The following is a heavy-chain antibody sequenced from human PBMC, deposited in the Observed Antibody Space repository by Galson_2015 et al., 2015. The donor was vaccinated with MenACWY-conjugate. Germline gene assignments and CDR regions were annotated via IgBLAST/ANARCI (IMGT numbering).Heavy chain of an antibody. D-gene: IGHD6-19*01. J-gene: IGHJ4*02. CDR2: ISSSSSTI. CDR3: ARVRWGSGWYRDY. Sequence: SLRLSCAASGFTFSSYRMNWVRQAPGKGLGWVSYISSSSSTIYYADSVKGRFTISRDNAKNSLYLQMNSLRAEDTAVYYCARVRWGSGWYRDYWGQGTLVTVSS. CDR1: GFTFSSYR. V-gene: IGHV3-48*01.